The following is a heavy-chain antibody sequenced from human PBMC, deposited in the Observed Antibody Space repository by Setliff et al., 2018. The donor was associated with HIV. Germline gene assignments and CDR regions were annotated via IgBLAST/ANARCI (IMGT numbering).Heavy chain of an antibody. Sequence: PGGSLRLSCAASGFSFSRYWMSWVRQAPGKGLEWVASIDHFGSEENYVDSVRGRFTVSRDNTKNSLHLQLDSLSAEYAAVYFCARDGHLYGQPFDYWGQGALVTVSS. CDR3: ARDGHLYGQPFDY. D-gene: IGHD3-10*01. CDR1: GFSFSRYW. J-gene: IGHJ4*02. V-gene: IGHV3-7*05. CDR2: IDHFGSEE.